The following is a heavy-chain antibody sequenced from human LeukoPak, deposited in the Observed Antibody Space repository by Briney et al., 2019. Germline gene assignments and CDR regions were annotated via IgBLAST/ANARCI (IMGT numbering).Heavy chain of an antibody. Sequence: PSETLSLTCAVYGGSFSGYYWSWIRQPPGKGLEWIGEINHSGSTNYNPSLKSRVTISVDTSKNQFSLQLNSVTPEDTAVYYCARESPTSSGYTGDNWFDPWGQGTLVTVSS. V-gene: IGHV4-34*01. D-gene: IGHD5-12*01. CDR1: GGSFSGYY. J-gene: IGHJ5*02. CDR2: INHSGST. CDR3: ARESPTSSGYTGDNWFDP.